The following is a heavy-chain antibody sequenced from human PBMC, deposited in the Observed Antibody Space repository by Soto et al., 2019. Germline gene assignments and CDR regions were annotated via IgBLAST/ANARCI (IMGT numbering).Heavy chain of an antibody. CDR2: IYSGGST. CDR3: ARRHDYYYCMDV. CDR1: GFTVSSNY. V-gene: IGHV3-66*01. J-gene: IGHJ6*03. Sequence: GGSLRLSCAASGFTVSSNYMSWVRQAPGKGLEWVSVIYSGGSTYYEDSVKGRFTISRDNSKNTLYLQMNSLRAEDTAVYYCARRHDYYYCMDVWGKGTTVTVSS.